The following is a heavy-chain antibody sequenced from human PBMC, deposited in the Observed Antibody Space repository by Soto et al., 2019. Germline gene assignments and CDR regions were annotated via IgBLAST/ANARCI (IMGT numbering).Heavy chain of an antibody. CDR1: GGSISSYY. J-gene: IGHJ4*02. D-gene: IGHD3-10*01. CDR3: ARDRRYYGSEHGRFDY. CDR2: IYYSGST. Sequence: SETLSLTCTVSGGSISSYYWSSIRQPPGKGLEWIGYIYYSGSTNYNPSLKSRVTISVDTSKNQFSLKLSSVTAADTAVYYCARDRRYYGSEHGRFDYWGQGTLVTVSS. V-gene: IGHV4-59*01.